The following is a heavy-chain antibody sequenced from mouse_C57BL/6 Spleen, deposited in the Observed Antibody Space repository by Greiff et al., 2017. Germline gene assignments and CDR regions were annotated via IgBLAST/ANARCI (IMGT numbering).Heavy chain of an antibody. J-gene: IGHJ3*01. CDR1: GYTFTSYW. CDR3: ARGGSSGYRFAF. CDR2: IDPSDSYT. Sequence: VQLQQPGAELVRPGTSVKLSCKASGYTFTSYWMHWVKQRPGQGLEWIGVIDPSDSYTNYNQKFKGKATLTVDTSSSTAYMPLSSLTSEDSAVYYCARGGSSGYRFAFWGQGTLVTGSA. D-gene: IGHD3-2*02. V-gene: IGHV1-59*01.